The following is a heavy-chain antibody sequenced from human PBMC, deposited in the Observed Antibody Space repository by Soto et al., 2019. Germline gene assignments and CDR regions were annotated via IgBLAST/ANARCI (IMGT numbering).Heavy chain of an antibody. Sequence: QVQLVESGGGAVQPGSSLRLSCAASGFAFNDYSIHWVRQAPGKGLEWVAVISNDGSEKSYAESVKGRFTLSRDNSKKTVFMEMNGLSRDDTAVYFCARGSSPGGVKQWLVYFDYWGQGTLVTVSS. CDR2: ISNDGSEK. CDR1: GFAFNDYS. D-gene: IGHD6-19*01. V-gene: IGHV3-30-3*01. CDR3: ARGSSPGGVKQWLVYFDY. J-gene: IGHJ4*02.